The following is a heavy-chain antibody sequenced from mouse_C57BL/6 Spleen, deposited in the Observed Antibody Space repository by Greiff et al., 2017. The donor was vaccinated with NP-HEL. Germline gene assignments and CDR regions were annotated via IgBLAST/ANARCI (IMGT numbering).Heavy chain of an antibody. V-gene: IGHV1-80*01. CDR2: IYPGDGDT. Sequence: QVQLQQSGAELVKPGASVKISCKASGYAFSSYWMNWVKQRPGKGLEWIGQIYPGDGDTNYNGKFKGKATLTADKSSSTAYMQRSSLTSEDSAVYFCARVDYDGYYAMDYWGQGTSVTVSS. CDR3: ARVDYDGYYAMDY. J-gene: IGHJ4*01. CDR1: GYAFSSYW. D-gene: IGHD2-4*01.